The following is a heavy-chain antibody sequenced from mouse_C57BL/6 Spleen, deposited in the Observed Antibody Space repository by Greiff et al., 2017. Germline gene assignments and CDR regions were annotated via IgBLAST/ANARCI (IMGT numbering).Heavy chain of an antibody. Sequence: QVQLQQSGPELVKPGASVKISCKASGYAFSSSWMNWVKQRPGKGLEWIGRIYPGDGDTNYNGKFKGKATLTADKSSRTAYMQLSSLTSEDSAVYFCARCGDGYYFYFDYWGQGTTLTVSS. V-gene: IGHV1-82*01. D-gene: IGHD2-3*01. CDR2: IYPGDGDT. CDR3: ARCGDGYYFYFDY. J-gene: IGHJ2*01. CDR1: GYAFSSSW.